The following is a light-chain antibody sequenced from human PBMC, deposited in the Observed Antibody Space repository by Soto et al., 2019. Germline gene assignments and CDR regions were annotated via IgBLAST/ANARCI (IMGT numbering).Light chain of an antibody. J-gene: IGKJ1*01. CDR3: QQYYSTPVA. CDR2: WAS. Sequence: DIVMTQSPDSLAVSLGERATINCKPSQSVLYSSNNKNYLAWYQQKPGQPPKLLIYWASTRESGVPDRFSGSGSGTDFTLTISSLQAEDVAVYYCQQYYSTPVAFGQGTKVDIK. CDR1: QSVLYSSNNKNY. V-gene: IGKV4-1*01.